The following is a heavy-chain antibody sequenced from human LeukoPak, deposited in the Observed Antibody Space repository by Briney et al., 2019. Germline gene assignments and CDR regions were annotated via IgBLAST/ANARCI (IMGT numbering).Heavy chain of an antibody. CDR1: GFTFSSYW. V-gene: IGHV3-7*03. Sequence: PGGSLRLSCAASGFTFSSYWMSWVRQAPGKGLEWVAHIKQDGSEKYYVDSVKGRFTISRDNAKNPLYLQMNSLRAEDTALYYCARDSSRTYYYYMDVWGKGTTVTVSS. CDR2: IKQDGSEK. CDR3: ARDSSRTYYYYMDV. D-gene: IGHD2-2*01. J-gene: IGHJ6*03.